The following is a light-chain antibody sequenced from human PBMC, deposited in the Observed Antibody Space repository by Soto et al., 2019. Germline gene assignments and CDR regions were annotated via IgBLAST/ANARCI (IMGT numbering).Light chain of an antibody. Sequence: QSALTQPRSVSGSPGQSVTISCTGTSSDVGGYNYVSWYQHHPGKAPKLMIKDVSKRASGVPDRFSGSKSGNTASLTISGLQAEDEADYYCSSYTTTSTLVFGGGTKLTVL. CDR1: SSDVGGYNY. V-gene: IGLV2-11*01. CDR2: DVS. CDR3: SSYTTTSTLV. J-gene: IGLJ3*02.